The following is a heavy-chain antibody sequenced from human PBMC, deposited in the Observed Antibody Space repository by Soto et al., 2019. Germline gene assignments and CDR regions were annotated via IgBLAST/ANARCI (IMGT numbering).Heavy chain of an antibody. J-gene: IGHJ3*02. CDR1: GFTFSSYG. CDR3: AKDMGESGSYYDAFDI. CDR2: ISYDGSNK. Sequence: GGSLRLSCAASGFTFSSYGMHWVRQAPGKGLEWVAVISYDGSNKYYADSVKGRFTISRDNSKNTLYLQMNSLRAEDTAVYYCAKDMGESGSYYDAFDIWGQGNPGHRLL. V-gene: IGHV3-30*18. D-gene: IGHD1-26*01.